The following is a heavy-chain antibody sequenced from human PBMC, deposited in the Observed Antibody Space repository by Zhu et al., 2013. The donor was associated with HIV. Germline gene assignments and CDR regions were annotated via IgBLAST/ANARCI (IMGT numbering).Heavy chain of an antibody. D-gene: IGHD2-15*01. CDR3: ARDMRSGYCSGGSCDPYAFDI. V-gene: IGHV4-31*03. J-gene: IGHJ3*02. CDR2: IYYSGST. Sequence: QVQLQESGPGLVKPSRTLSLTCTVSGGSISSGGYYWSWIRQHPGKGLEWIGYIYYSGSTYSNPPLKSRVTISVDTSKNQFSLKLSSVTAADTAVYYCARDMRSGYCSGGSCDPYAFDIWARGQWSPSLQ. CDR1: GGSISSGGYY.